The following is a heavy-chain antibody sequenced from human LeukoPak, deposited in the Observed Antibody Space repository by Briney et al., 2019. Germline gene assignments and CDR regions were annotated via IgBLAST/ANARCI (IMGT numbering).Heavy chain of an antibody. D-gene: IGHD2-21*02. CDR3: ARPRDRQVGWFDP. Sequence: GESLKISCKGSGYSLTSYWIGWVRQMPGKGLEWMGIIYPGDSDTRYSPSFQGQVTISADKSISTAYLQWSSLKASDTAMYYCARPRDRQVGWFDPWGQGTLVTVSS. J-gene: IGHJ5*02. CDR1: GYSLTSYW. CDR2: IYPGDSDT. V-gene: IGHV5-51*01.